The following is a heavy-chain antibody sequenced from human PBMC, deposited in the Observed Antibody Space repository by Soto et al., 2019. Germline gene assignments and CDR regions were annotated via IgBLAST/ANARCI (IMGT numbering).Heavy chain of an antibody. Sequence: PSETLSLTCTVSGGSISSYYWSWIRQPPGKGLEWIGYIYYSGSTNYNPSLKSRVTISVDTSKNQFSLKLSSVTAADTAVYYCARDGYYDSSGHLSYYYYGMDVWGQGTTVTVSS. D-gene: IGHD3-22*01. CDR1: GGSISSYY. CDR2: IYYSGST. CDR3: ARDGYYDSSGHLSYYYYGMDV. V-gene: IGHV4-59*01. J-gene: IGHJ6*02.